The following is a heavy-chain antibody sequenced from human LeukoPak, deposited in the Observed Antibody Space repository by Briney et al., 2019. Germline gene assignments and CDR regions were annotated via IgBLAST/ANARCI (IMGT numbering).Heavy chain of an antibody. CDR3: ARDKTQSPLDYYYMDV. D-gene: IGHD4-11*01. CDR1: VYTFTGYY. CDR2: INPNSGGT. V-gene: IGHV1-2*02. Sequence: ASVNVSCKASVYTFTGYYMHWVQQAPGQGLEWMGWINPNSGGTNYAQKFQGRVTMTRDTSISTAYMELSRLRSDDTAVYYCARDKTQSPLDYYYMDVWGKGTTVTVSS. J-gene: IGHJ6*03.